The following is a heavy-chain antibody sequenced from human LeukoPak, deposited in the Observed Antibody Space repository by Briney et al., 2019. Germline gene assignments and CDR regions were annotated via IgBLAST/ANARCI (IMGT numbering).Heavy chain of an antibody. Sequence: PGGSLRLSCAASGFTFTSYSMNWVRQAPGKGLEWVSTISGGGGSTYYADSVKGRFTISRDNSKNTLYLQMNSLRAEDTAVYYCAKDGFGYGSPAPYYFDYWGQGTLVTVSS. D-gene: IGHD3-10*01. CDR3: AKDGFGYGSPAPYYFDY. CDR2: ISGGGGST. V-gene: IGHV3-23*01. CDR1: GFTFTSYS. J-gene: IGHJ4*02.